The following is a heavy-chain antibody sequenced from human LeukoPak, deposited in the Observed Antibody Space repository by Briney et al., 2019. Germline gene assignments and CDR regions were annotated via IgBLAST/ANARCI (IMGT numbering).Heavy chain of an antibody. CDR2: INQSGST. J-gene: IGHJ6*03. CDR1: GGSFSGYC. V-gene: IGHV4-34*01. Sequence: SETLSLTCAVYGGSFSGYCWSWIRQPTGKGLEWIGEINQSGSTNYNPSLKSRVTISVDTSKKQFCLRLSPVTAADTAVYYCAAGCSSTSCYWYYYTDVWGKGTTVTVSS. CDR3: AAGCSSTSCYWYYYTDV. D-gene: IGHD2-2*01.